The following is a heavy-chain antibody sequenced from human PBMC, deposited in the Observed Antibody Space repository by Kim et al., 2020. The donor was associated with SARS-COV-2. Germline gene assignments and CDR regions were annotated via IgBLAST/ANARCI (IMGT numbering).Heavy chain of an antibody. V-gene: IGHV1-3*01. J-gene: IGHJ4*02. CDR1: GYTFTTYI. D-gene: IGHD4-17*01. CDR2: INAGNDNT. CDR3: ARSVTTDYYFDN. Sequence: ASVKVSCKASGYTFTTYIIHWVRQAPGQGLEWMGWINAGNDNTKYSQNFQGRVTITRDTSATTDYMDLFSLRSEDTAVYYCARSVTTDYYFDNWGQGTLVTVSS.